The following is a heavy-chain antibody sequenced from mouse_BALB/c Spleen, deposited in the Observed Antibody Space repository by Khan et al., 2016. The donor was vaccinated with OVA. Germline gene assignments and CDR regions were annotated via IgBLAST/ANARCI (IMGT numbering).Heavy chain of an antibody. D-gene: IGHD1-1*01. J-gene: IGHJ2*01. V-gene: IGHV3-2*02. Sequence: EVQLQESGPGLVKPSQSLSLTCTVTGYSITSDYAWNWIRQFPGNKLEWMGYISYSGRTSYNPSLKSRISITRDTSQNQFFLPFHSVTTEDTATYYCARSVTITTVVATDVDYWGQGTTLTVSS. CDR3: ARSVTITTVVATDVDY. CDR1: GYSITSDYA. CDR2: ISYSGRT.